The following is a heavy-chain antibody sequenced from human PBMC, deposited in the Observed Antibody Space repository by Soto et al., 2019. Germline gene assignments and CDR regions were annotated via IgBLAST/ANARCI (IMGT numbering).Heavy chain of an antibody. D-gene: IGHD1-1*01. V-gene: IGHV1-18*01. CDR3: ARDRVRLDP. CDR1: GYIFTNYD. Sequence: QVQMVQSGAEVKKPGTSVKVSCKTSGYIFTNYDISWVRQAPGQGLEWMGWISTYNGNTEYAQKLRERVTMTTDISTSTAYLEVRSLRSDDAAVYYCARDRVRLDPWGQGTLVTVSS. CDR2: ISTYNGNT. J-gene: IGHJ5*02.